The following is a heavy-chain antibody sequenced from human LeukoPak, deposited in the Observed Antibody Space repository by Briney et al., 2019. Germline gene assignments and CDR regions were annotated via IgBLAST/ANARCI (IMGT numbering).Heavy chain of an antibody. D-gene: IGHD3-9*01. V-gene: IGHV3-66*01. J-gene: IGHJ3*02. CDR2: IYSGGTT. CDR1: GFTVSSNY. Sequence: GGSLRLSCAASGFTVSSNYMTWVRQAPGKGLEWVSVIYSGGTTYYPDSVKGRFTISRDNSKNTLYLQMNTLRAEDTAVYYCARDSDILASDAFDIWGQGTMVTVSS. CDR3: ARDSDILASDAFDI.